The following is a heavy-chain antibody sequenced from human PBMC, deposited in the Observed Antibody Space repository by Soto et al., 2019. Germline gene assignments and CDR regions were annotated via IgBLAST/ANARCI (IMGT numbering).Heavy chain of an antibody. Sequence: EVQLVESGGGLVQPGGSLRLSCAASGFTFSHYWMTWVRQAPGKGREWVANMKEDGSEKNYVDSVKGRFTISRDNAKNSLYLQMNSLRAEDTAMYYCARGGSESDYWGQGTLVTVSS. CDR1: GFTFSHYW. CDR3: ARGGSESDY. J-gene: IGHJ4*02. CDR2: MKEDGSEK. D-gene: IGHD3-16*01. V-gene: IGHV3-7*01.